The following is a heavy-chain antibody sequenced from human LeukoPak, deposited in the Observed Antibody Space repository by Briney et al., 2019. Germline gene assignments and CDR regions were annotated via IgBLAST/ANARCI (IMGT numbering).Heavy chain of an antibody. J-gene: IGHJ5*02. CDR1: GFTFSSYS. CDR2: ISSSSSTI. CDR3: ARDRVTMVRGSRFWFDP. V-gene: IGHV3-48*01. D-gene: IGHD3-10*01. Sequence: GGSLRLSCAASGFTFSSYSMNWVRQAPGKGLEWVSYISSSSSTIYYADSVKGRFTISRDNAKNSLYLQMNSLRAEDTAVYYCARDRVTMVRGSRFWFDPWGQGTLVTVSS.